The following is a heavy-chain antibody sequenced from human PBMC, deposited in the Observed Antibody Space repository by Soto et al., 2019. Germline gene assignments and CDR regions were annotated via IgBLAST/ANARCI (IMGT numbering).Heavy chain of an antibody. CDR2: IIPIFGTA. CDR3: ARGIAAAEDAFDI. D-gene: IGHD6-13*01. CDR1: GGTFSSYA. Sequence: SVKVSCKASGGTFSSYAISWVRQAPGQGLEWMGGIIPIFGTANYAQKFQGRVTITADESTSTAYMELSSLRSEDTAVYYRARGIAAAEDAFDIWGQGTMVTVSS. V-gene: IGHV1-69*13. J-gene: IGHJ3*02.